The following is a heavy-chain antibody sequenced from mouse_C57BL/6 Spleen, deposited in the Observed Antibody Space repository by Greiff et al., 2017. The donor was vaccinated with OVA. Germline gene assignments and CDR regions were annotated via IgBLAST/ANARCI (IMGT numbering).Heavy chain of an antibody. CDR3: ARGYGSSYAMDY. V-gene: IGHV1-69*01. Sequence: QVQLKESGAELVMPGASVKLSCKASGYTFTSYWMHWVKQRPGQGLEWIGEIDPSDSYTNYNQKFKGKSTLTVDKSSSTAYMQLSSLTSEDSAVYYCARGYGSSYAMDYWGQGTSVTVSS. J-gene: IGHJ4*01. CDR1: GYTFTSYW. D-gene: IGHD1-1*01. CDR2: IDPSDSYT.